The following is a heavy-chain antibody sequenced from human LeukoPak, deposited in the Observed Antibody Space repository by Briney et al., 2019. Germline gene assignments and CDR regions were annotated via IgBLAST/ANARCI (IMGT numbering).Heavy chain of an antibody. CDR3: ARGYSSSWPDYFDY. J-gene: IGHJ4*02. D-gene: IGHD6-13*01. CDR2: IIPLLGIA. CDR1: GGTFSSYA. V-gene: IGHV1-69*04. Sequence: SVKVSCKASGGTFSSYAISWVRQAPGQGLEWMGRIIPLLGIANYAQKFQDRVTITADKSTSTAYMELSSLRSEDTAVYYCARGYSSSWPDYFDYWGQGTLVTVSP.